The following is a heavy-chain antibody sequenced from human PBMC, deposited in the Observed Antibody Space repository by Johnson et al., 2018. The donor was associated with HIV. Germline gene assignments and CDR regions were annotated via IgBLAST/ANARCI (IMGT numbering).Heavy chain of an antibody. Sequence: VQLVESGGGLVQPGGSLRLSCAASGFTFSSYAMSWVRPAPGKGLEWVSALSGSGGSTYYADSVKGRFTISSDNSKNTLYLQMSSLTADDTARYYCAKVGDSPDAFDIWGQGTKITVSS. CDR2: LSGSGGST. V-gene: IGHV3-23*04. CDR3: AKVGDSPDAFDI. J-gene: IGHJ3*02. CDR1: GFTFSSYA. D-gene: IGHD3-16*01.